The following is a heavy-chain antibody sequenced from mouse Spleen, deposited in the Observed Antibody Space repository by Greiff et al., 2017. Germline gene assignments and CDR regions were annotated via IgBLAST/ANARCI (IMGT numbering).Heavy chain of an antibody. J-gene: IGHJ2*01. CDR1: GYSITSGYY. D-gene: IGHD2-14*01. V-gene: IGHV3-6*01. Sequence: EVQLQQSGPGLVKPSQSLSLTCSVTGYSITSGYYWNWIRQFPGNKLEWMGYISYDGSNNYNPSLKNRISITRDTSKNQFFLKLNSVTTEDTATYYCARSDYRSFFDYWGQGTTLTVSS. CDR3: ARSDYRSFFDY. CDR2: ISYDGSN.